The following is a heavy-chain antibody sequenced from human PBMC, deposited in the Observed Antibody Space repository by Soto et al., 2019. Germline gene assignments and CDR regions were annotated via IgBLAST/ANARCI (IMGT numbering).Heavy chain of an antibody. V-gene: IGHV3-48*02. Sequence: EVQLVESGGGLVQPGVSLRLSCAASGFTFSSYSTNWVRQAPGKGLEWVSYISSSSTIYYADSVKGRFTISRDNAKSSLYLQMNSLRDEDTAVYYCARGSTWGTAWFDPWGQGTLVTVSS. CDR3: ARGSTWGTAWFDP. D-gene: IGHD3-16*01. J-gene: IGHJ5*02. CDR2: ISSSSTI. CDR1: GFTFSSYS.